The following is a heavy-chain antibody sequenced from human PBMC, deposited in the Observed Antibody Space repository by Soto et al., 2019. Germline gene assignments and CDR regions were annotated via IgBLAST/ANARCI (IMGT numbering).Heavy chain of an antibody. J-gene: IGHJ4*02. D-gene: IGHD2-2*01. CDR2: ISSSGSTI. CDR3: ASEIVVVPAAHFFDY. V-gene: IGHV3-48*03. CDR1: GFTSSSYE. Sequence: EVQLVESGGGLVQPGGSLRLSCAASGFTSSSYEMNWVRQAPGKGLEWVSYISSSGSTIYYADSVKGRFTISRDNAKNSLYLQMNSLRAEDTAVYYCASEIVVVPAAHFFDYWGQGTLVTVSS.